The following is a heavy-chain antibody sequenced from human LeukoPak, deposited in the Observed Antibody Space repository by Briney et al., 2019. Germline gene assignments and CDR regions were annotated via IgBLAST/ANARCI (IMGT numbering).Heavy chain of an antibody. CDR3: AKIPGYCSSTSCYSPDY. CDR2: IRYDGSNK. D-gene: IGHD2-2*02. CDR1: GFTFSSYG. Sequence: GGSLRLSCAASGFTFSSYGTHWVRQAPGKGLEWVAFIRYDGSNKYYADSVKGRYTISRDNSKNTLYLQMNSLRAEDTAVYYCAKIPGYCSSTSCYSPDYWGQGTLVTVSS. V-gene: IGHV3-30*02. J-gene: IGHJ4*02.